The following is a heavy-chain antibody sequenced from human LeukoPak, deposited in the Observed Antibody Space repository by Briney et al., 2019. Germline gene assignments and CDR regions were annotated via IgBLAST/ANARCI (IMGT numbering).Heavy chain of an antibody. J-gene: IGHJ6*02. D-gene: IGHD3-3*01. CDR3: ARDSITIFGVAHYYYGMDV. CDR2: IYYSGST. V-gene: IGHV4-59*01. CDR1: GDSISSYY. Sequence: SETLSLTCTVSGDSISSYYWSWIRQPPGKGLEWIGYIYYSGSTNYNPSLKSRVTISVDTSKNQFSLKLSSVTAADTAVYYCARDSITIFGVAHYYYGMDVWGQGTTVTVSS.